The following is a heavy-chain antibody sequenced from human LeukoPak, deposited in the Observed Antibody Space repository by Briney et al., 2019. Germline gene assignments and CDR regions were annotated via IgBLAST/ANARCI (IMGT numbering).Heavy chain of an antibody. Sequence: PGGSLRLSCAASGFTFSDYYMSWIRQAPGRGLEWVSYISSSGSTVYYADSVKGRFTISRDNAKNSLYLQMNSLRADDTAVYYCARIRGVTGTDWFDPWGQGTLVTVSS. V-gene: IGHV3-11*01. CDR1: GFTFSDYY. D-gene: IGHD1-20*01. J-gene: IGHJ5*02. CDR3: ARIRGVTGTDWFDP. CDR2: ISSSGSTV.